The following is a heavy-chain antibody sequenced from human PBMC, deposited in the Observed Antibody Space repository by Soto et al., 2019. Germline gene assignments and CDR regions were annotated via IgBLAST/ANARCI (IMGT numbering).Heavy chain of an antibody. CDR2: ISGKNGNT. D-gene: IGHD2-2*01. V-gene: IGHV1-18*04. J-gene: IGHJ6*02. CDR3: ARVSSSIVVVPDYGMDV. CDR1: GYTFISHG. Sequence: SVKVSCKASGYTFISHGMSWVRQAPGQGLEWMGWISGKNGNTKFAQKFQGRVTLTTDTSTSTAYMEVRSLRTDDTAVYYCARVSSSIVVVPDYGMDVWGQGTTVTV.